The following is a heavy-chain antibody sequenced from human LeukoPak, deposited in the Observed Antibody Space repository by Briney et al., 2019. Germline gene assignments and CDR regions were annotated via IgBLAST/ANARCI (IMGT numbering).Heavy chain of an antibody. CDR1: GGSFTDYF. D-gene: IGHD3-22*01. CDR2: INDYTGNT. V-gene: IGHV4-34*01. CDR3: ARGRIAKIVVVHSFHYGMDV. Sequence: SETLSLTCDVFGGSFTDYFWTWIRPSPGKGLEWIGEINDYTGNTNYNPSLNGRVSISLEKSKNQFSLELRSVTAADTAVYYCARGRIAKIVVVHSFHYGMDVWGKGTTVTVSS. J-gene: IGHJ6*04.